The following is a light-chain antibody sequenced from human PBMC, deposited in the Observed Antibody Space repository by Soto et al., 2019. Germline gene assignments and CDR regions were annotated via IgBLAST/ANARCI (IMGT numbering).Light chain of an antibody. CDR1: QSISNY. Sequence: EIVLTQSPVTLPLSPGERATLSCRASQSISNYLAWYQQKPGQAPRLLIYVASNRATGIPARFGGSGSGTDFTLTITSLEPEDFAVDYCQHRSDWPLTFGGGTKVEIK. V-gene: IGKV3-11*01. CDR3: QHRSDWPLT. J-gene: IGKJ4*01. CDR2: VAS.